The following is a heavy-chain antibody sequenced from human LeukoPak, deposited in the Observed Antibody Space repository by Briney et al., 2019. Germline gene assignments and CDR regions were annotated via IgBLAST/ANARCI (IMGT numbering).Heavy chain of an antibody. D-gene: IGHD5-18*01. CDR2: ITWNSAFI. J-gene: IGHJ3*02. CDR1: GFDFDNFA. Sequence: PGGSLRLSCAASGFDFDNFAMHWVRQAPGKGLEWVAGITWNSAFIGYADSVKGRFTISRENAENSLFLQMNSLTVDDMALYFCARGTTGAIVKPFDIWGLGTMVTVSS. CDR3: ARGTTGAIVKPFDI. V-gene: IGHV3-9*03.